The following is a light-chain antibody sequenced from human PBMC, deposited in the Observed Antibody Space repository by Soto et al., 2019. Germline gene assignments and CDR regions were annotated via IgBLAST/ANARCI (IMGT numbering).Light chain of an antibody. Sequence: DIQMTQSPSSLSASVGDRVTITCRASQSLNIWLAWYQQKPGRAPKLLIYRASTLDRGVPSRFSGSGSGTEFTLTITNLQPDDFATYYCQQYNVYWTFGQGTKVDIK. CDR2: RAS. J-gene: IGKJ1*01. V-gene: IGKV1-5*03. CDR3: QQYNVYWT. CDR1: QSLNIW.